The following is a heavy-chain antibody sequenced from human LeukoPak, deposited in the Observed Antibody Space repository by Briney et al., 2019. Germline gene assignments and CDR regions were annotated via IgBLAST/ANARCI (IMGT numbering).Heavy chain of an antibody. V-gene: IGHV3-30*02. D-gene: IGHD3-10*01. CDR3: AKSGPGSRSSRPFVY. CDR2: IRYDGSNK. J-gene: IGHJ4*02. Sequence: GGSLRLSCAASGFTFSSYGMHWVRQAPGKGLEWVAFIRYDGSNKYYADSVKGRFTISRDNSKNTLYLQMNSLRAEDTAVYYCAKSGPGSRSSRPFVYWGQGTLVTVSS. CDR1: GFTFSSYG.